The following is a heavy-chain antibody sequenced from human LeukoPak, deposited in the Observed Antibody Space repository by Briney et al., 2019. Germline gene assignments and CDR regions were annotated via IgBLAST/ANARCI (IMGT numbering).Heavy chain of an antibody. CDR1: ESIFTNLL. V-gene: IGHV1-2*02. CDR3: AREGVDFDS. J-gene: IGHJ3*01. CDR2: LVAKNGGT. Sequence: ASVKVSCKASESIFTNLLIHWVRQAPGQGPEWMGWLVAKNGGTHYAQNFQGRVTMTRDTSIRTAYMELSGLRSDDTAVYYCAREGVDFDSWGQGTMVTVSS.